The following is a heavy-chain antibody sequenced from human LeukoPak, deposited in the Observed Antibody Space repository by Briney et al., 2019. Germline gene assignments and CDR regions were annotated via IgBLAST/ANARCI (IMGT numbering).Heavy chain of an antibody. V-gene: IGHV4-34*01. CDR2: INHSGST. D-gene: IGHD5-18*01. J-gene: IGHJ4*02. Sequence: PSETLSLTCAVYGGSFSGYYWSWIRQPPGKGLEWIGEINHSGSTNYNPSLKSRVTISVDTSKNQFSLKLSSVTAADTAVYYCARGRDTAMVTYYFDYWGQGTLVTVSS. CDR3: ARGRDTAMVTYYFDY. CDR1: GGSFSGYY.